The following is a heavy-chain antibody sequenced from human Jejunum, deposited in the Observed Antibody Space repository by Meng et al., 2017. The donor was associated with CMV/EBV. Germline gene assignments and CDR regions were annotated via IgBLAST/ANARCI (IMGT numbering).Heavy chain of an antibody. Sequence: LVRSADELYLPGRCVGGPCTGYDWSWARQPVGKRLGSIGHLHPGGTTNYNPTRENRIAVSVDSSKNIFILKPTSVTAADTAIYYCAGEGVEEAYDCQWNYWFDSWGQGTLVTVSS. CDR3: AGEGVEEAYDCQWNYWFDS. D-gene: IGHD2-21*02. CDR2: LHPGGTT. V-gene: IGHV4-4*07. J-gene: IGHJ5*01. CDR1: GGPCTGYD.